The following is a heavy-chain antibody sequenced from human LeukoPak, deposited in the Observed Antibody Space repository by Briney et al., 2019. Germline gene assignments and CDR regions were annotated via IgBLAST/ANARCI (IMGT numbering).Heavy chain of an antibody. V-gene: IGHV5-51*01. CDR2: IYSGDSET. CDR3: ARGSVVSFFDY. CDR1: GYIFPTYW. D-gene: IGHD5/OR15-5a*01. Sequence: GESLKISCKGSGYIFPTYWIGWVRQMPGKGLEWMGIIYSGDSETRYGPSFQGQVTISVDKSTSTAYLHWSSLKASDSAMYYCARGSVVSFFDYWGQGTLVTVSS. J-gene: IGHJ4*02.